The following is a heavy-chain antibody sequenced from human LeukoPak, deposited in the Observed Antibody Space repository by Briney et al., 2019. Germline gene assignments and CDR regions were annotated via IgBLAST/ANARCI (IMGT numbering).Heavy chain of an antibody. CDR3: ASGAQSDY. V-gene: IGHV3-48*03. CDR1: GFTFSTYE. CDR2: INNSGNII. D-gene: IGHD1-26*01. J-gene: IGHJ4*02. Sequence: GGSLRLSCAASGFTFSTYEMNWVRQAPGKGLEWVSSINNSGNIIYYADSVKGRFTISRDNSKNSLYLQMNSLRAEDTAVYYCASGAQSDYWGQGTLVTVSS.